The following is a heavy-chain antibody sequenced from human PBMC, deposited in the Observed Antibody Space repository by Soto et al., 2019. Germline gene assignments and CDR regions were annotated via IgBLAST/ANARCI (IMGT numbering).Heavy chain of an antibody. V-gene: IGHV3-15*07. CDR1: GLTFSNAE. D-gene: IGHD6-19*01. CDR2: IRGKGDGGAT. CDR3: TTSGGGSGWSY. J-gene: IGHJ4*02. Sequence: GGSLRLSCAASGLTFSNAEMTWVRQAPGKGLEWVGRIRGKGDGGATDYGAPVKYRFVILRDDSENMVYLQMNSLKTEDTAVYYCTTSGGGSGWSYWGQGTLVTVSS.